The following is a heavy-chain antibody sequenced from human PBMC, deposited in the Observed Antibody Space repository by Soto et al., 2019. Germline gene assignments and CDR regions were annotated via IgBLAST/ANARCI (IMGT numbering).Heavy chain of an antibody. Sequence: EVQLVESGGGLVQPGGSLRLSCAASGFTISGNAMNWVRQAPGRGLEWVSYISSSSTNIHYADSVRGRFTISRDNAKNSLYLQMNSLRDDDTAVYRCARDLSWGSKWYYYMDVWGKGTTVTVSS. D-gene: IGHD3-16*01. J-gene: IGHJ6*03. V-gene: IGHV3-48*02. CDR2: ISSSSTNI. CDR1: GFTISGNA. CDR3: ARDLSWGSKWYYYMDV.